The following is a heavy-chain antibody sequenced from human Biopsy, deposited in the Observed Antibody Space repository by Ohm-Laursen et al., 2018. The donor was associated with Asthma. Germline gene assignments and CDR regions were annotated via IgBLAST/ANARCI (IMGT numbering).Heavy chain of an antibody. Sequence: PSVTPSCKSSGDIFSVFGVNWARQPPGQGLGWMGEIIPLYRTVNYAQRFQGRVTITADESTTTSYMELSSLKSEDTAVYYCARGGYYGDRCQHHGMDLWGQGTTVTVSS. D-gene: IGHD4-17*01. CDR1: GDIFSVFG. J-gene: IGHJ6*02. V-gene: IGHV1-69*13. CDR3: ARGGYYGDRCQHHGMDL. CDR2: IIPLYRTV.